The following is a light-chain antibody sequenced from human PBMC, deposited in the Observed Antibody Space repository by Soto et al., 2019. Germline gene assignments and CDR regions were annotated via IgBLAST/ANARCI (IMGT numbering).Light chain of an antibody. J-gene: IGLJ2*01. CDR1: NSDVGRYNL. V-gene: IGLV2-23*02. CDR2: EVT. CDR3: CSYAGSTTYVI. Sequence: QSALTQPASVSGSPGQSITISCTGTNSDVGRYNLVSWYQQRPGQAPQVLIYEVTKRPSGVSDRFSGSKSGNTASLTISGLQAEDEGEYFCCSYAGSTTYVIFGGGTKVTVL.